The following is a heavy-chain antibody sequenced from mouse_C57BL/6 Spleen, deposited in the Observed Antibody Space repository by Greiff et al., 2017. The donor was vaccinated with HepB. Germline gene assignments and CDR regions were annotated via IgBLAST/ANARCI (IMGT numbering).Heavy chain of an antibody. Sequence: VQLQQPGAELVKPGASVKMSCKASGYTFTSYWITWVKQRPGQGLEWIGDIYPGSGSTNYNEKFKSKATLTVDTSSSTAYMQLSSLTSEDSAVYYCARREVVATDWYFDVWGTGTTVTVSS. CDR2: IYPGSGST. J-gene: IGHJ1*03. D-gene: IGHD1-1*01. CDR1: GYTFTSYW. CDR3: ARREVVATDWYFDV. V-gene: IGHV1-55*01.